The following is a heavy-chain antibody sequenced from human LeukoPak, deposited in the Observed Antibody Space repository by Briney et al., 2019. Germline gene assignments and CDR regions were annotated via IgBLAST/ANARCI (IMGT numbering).Heavy chain of an antibody. CDR2: ISGLNGKT. Sequence: VASVKVSCKASNYIFSNYGISWVRRAPGQGLEWMGWISGLNGKTDYSAKFHGRVTLTTDTSTSIAYMEVRSLTSDDTAVYFCARDSMVVVTIHDAFEIWGQGTMVTVSS. CDR3: ARDSMVVVTIHDAFEI. J-gene: IGHJ3*02. CDR1: NYIFSNYG. D-gene: IGHD3-22*01. V-gene: IGHV1-18*01.